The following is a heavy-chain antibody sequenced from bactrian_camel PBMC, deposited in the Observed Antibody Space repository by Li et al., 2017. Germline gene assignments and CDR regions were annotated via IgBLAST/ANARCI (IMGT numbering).Heavy chain of an antibody. J-gene: IGHJ6*01. Sequence: VQLVESGGGSVQTGGSLRLSCEVSKYTHSSRCMGWFRQTPGKEREGVASMHTSGGSTTYADSVKGRFTISTDSAKSTLYLQMDNLKPEDTAMYYCAAECAPDEAGGFRYWGQGTQVTVS. V-gene: IGHV3S1*01. D-gene: IGHD6*01. CDR1: KYTHSSRC. CDR3: AAECAPDEAGGFRY. CDR2: MHTSGGST.